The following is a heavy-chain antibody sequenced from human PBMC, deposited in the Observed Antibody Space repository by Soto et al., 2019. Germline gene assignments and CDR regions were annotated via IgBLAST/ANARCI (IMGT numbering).Heavy chain of an antibody. CDR3: AKGRRFLEYYFDY. D-gene: IGHD3-3*01. V-gene: IGHV3-23*01. J-gene: IGHJ4*02. CDR1: GFTFSSYA. CDR2: FSDSGGGT. Sequence: GGSLRLSCAASGFTFSSYAMSWVRQAPGKGLEWVSTFSDSGGGTYYADSVKGRFTISRDNSKNTLYLQMNSLRVEDTAVYYCAKGRRFLEYYFDYWGQGTLVTVSS.